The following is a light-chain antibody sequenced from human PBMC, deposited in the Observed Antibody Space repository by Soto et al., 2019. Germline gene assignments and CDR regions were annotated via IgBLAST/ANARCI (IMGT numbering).Light chain of an antibody. V-gene: IGLV2-14*03. J-gene: IGLJ1*01. CDR2: DVS. CDR1: SSDVGGYNY. Sequence: QSALTQPASVSRSPGQSITISCTGTSSDVGGYNYVSWYQQHPGKAPKLIIYDVSDRPSGISSRFSASKSGNTASLTISGLQAEDEADYYCCSYTSSSTPWVFGTGTKVTVL. CDR3: CSYTSSSTPWV.